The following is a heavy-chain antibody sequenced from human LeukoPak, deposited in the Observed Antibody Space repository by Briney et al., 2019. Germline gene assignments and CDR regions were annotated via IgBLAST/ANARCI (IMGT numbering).Heavy chain of an antibody. Sequence: AGGSLRLSCAASGFTFDDYGMSWVRQAPGKGLVWVSGINWNGGSTGYVDSVKGRFTISRDNAKNSLYLQMNSLRAEDTALYYCARDKGSGWSWASNDNWFDPWGQGTLVTVSS. CDR1: GFTFDDYG. V-gene: IGHV3-20*04. CDR3: ARDKGSGWSWASNDNWFDP. D-gene: IGHD6-19*01. CDR2: INWNGGST. J-gene: IGHJ5*02.